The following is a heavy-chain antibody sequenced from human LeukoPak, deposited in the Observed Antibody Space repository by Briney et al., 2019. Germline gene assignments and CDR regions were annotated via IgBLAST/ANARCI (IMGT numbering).Heavy chain of an antibody. J-gene: IGHJ4*02. CDR2: INAGNGNT. Sequence: ASVKVSCKASGGTFSSYAISWVRQAPGQRLEWMGWINAGNGNTKYSQKFQGRVTITRDTSASTAYMELSSLRSEDTAVYYCARARSGYNFDYWGQGTLVTVSS. D-gene: IGHD3-22*01. CDR1: GGTFSSYA. CDR3: ARARSGYNFDY. V-gene: IGHV1-3*01.